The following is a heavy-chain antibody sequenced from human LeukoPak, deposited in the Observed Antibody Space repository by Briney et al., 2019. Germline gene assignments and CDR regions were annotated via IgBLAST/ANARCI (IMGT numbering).Heavy chain of an antibody. CDR1: GFTFSSYG. CDR2: IRYDGSNK. J-gene: IGHJ5*02. CDR3: AKWGWLRNWCDP. D-gene: IGHD3-16*01. V-gene: IGHV3-30*02. Sequence: GGSLRLSCAASGFTFSSYGMHWVRQAPGKGLEWVAFIRYDGSNKYYADSVKGRFTISRDNSKNTLYLQMNSLRAEDTAVDYCAKWGWLRNWCDPWGKGNLVSVSS.